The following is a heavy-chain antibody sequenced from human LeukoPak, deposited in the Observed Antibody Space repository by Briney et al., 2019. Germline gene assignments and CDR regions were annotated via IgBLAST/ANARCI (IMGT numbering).Heavy chain of an antibody. CDR3: ARGRGIMTTLDYFDY. Sequence: GGSLRLSCAASGFTFSSYAMHWVRQAPGKGLERVAVISYDGSNKYYADSVKGRFTISRDNSKNTLYLQMNSLRAEDTAVYYCARGRGIMTTLDYFDYWGQGTLVTVSS. J-gene: IGHJ4*02. CDR1: GFTFSSYA. V-gene: IGHV3-30-3*01. CDR2: ISYDGSNK. D-gene: IGHD3-16*01.